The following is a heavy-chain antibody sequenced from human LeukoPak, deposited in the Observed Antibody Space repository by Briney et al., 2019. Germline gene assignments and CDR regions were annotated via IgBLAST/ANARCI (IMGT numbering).Heavy chain of an antibody. Sequence: GGSLRLSCTASGFIFSSYGMHWVRQAPGKGLEWVAFIQYYGNHEYYPDSVKGRFTISRDNAKNSLYLQMNSLRAEDTALYYCAKGTTYYYDRGDAFDIWGQGTMVTVSS. D-gene: IGHD3-22*01. CDR3: AKGTTYYYDRGDAFDI. CDR2: IQYYGNHE. CDR1: GFIFSSYG. J-gene: IGHJ3*02. V-gene: IGHV3-30*02.